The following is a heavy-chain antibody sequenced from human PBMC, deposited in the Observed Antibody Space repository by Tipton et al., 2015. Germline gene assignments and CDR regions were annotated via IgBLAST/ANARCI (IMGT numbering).Heavy chain of an antibody. J-gene: IGHJ4*02. CDR2: IQYSGST. Sequence: GLVKPSETLSLSCTVSGGSMSSFYWSWIRQPPGKELEWIGYIQYSGSTNYNPSLKSRVTISVDTSKTQFSLKMSSVTASDTAVYYCARARGRHGGLFDSWGQGILVTVSS. D-gene: IGHD4-23*01. CDR1: GGSMSSFY. V-gene: IGHV4-59*01. CDR3: ARARGRHGGLFDS.